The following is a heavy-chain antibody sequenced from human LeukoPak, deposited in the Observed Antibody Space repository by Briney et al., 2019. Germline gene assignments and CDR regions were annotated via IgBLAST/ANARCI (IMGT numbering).Heavy chain of an antibody. J-gene: IGHJ6*02. D-gene: IGHD2-2*01. CDR2: MNPNSGNT. CDR1: GYTFTSYD. V-gene: IGHV1-8*01. CDR3: ARGRDIVVVPAANNYYYYGMDV. Sequence: ASVKVSCKAPGYTFTSYDINWVRQATGQGLEWMGWMNPNSGNTGYAQKFQGRVTMTRNTSISTAYMELSSLRSEDTAVYYCARGRDIVVVPAANNYYYYGMDVWGQGTTVTVSS.